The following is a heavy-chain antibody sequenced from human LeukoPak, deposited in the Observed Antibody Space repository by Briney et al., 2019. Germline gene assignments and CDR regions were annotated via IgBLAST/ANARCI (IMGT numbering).Heavy chain of an antibody. Sequence: GGSLRLFCAASGVTFSSYAMTWVRQAPGKGLEWVSASSGGGGRTNFADSVKGRFTISRDNSKNTLYLQMNSLRAEDTAVYYCARGELRYDYVWGEVVDAFDIWGQGTMVTVSP. J-gene: IGHJ3*02. V-gene: IGHV3-23*01. CDR2: SSGGGGRT. CDR3: ARGELRYDYVWGEVVDAFDI. D-gene: IGHD3-16*01. CDR1: GVTFSSYA.